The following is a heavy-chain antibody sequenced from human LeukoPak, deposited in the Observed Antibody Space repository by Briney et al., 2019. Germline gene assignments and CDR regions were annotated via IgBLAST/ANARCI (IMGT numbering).Heavy chain of an antibody. CDR2: IIPIFGTA. V-gene: IGHV1-69*13. CDR1: GGTFSSYA. J-gene: IGHJ4*02. Sequence: GASVKVSCKASGGTFSSYAISWVRQAPGQGLEWMGGIIPIFGTANYAQKFQGRVTITADESTSTAYMELSSLRFEDTAVYYCGKHYDYVWGSYGNWGQGTLVTVSS. D-gene: IGHD3-16*01. CDR3: GKHYDYVWGSYGN.